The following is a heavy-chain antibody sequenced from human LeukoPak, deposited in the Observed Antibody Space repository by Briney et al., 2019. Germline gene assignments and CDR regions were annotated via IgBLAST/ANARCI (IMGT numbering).Heavy chain of an antibody. CDR1: GYTFTSYY. D-gene: IGHD1-26*01. J-gene: IGHJ4*02. CDR3: ARDREELHSFDY. CDR2: INPSGGST. Sequence: ASVKVSCKASGYTFTSYYMQWMRQAPGQGLEWMGIINPSGGSTRYAQKFQGRVTMTRDTSTCTVYMELSSLRSEDTAVYYCARDREELHSFDYWGQGTLVTVSS. V-gene: IGHV1-46*01.